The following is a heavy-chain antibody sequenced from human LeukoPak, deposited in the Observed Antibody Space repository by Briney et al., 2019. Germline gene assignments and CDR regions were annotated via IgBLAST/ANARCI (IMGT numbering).Heavy chain of an antibody. CDR2: IYPGDSDT. D-gene: IGHD2-2*01. Sequence: GESLKISCKGSGYSITSYWIGWVRQMPGKGLEWMGIIYPGDSDTRYSPSFQGQVTISADKPISIVYLQWSSLKASDTAMYYCARQDCSSTTCFRGMDVWGQGTTVTVSS. V-gene: IGHV5-51*01. CDR3: ARQDCSSTTCFRGMDV. J-gene: IGHJ6*02. CDR1: GYSITSYW.